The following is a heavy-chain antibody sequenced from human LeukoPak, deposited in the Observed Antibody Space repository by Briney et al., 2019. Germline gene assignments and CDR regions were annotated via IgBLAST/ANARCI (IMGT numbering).Heavy chain of an antibody. CDR3: AISYYVSSGLDY. V-gene: IGHV4-30-2*01. D-gene: IGHD3-22*01. CDR1: GGSISSGGYS. CDR2: IYNSGST. Sequence: SETLSLTCAVSGGSISSGGYSWNWTRQPPGQGLEWIGYIYNSGSTSYNPSLESRVTISVDRSKNQFSLKLSSVTAADTAVYYCAISYYVSSGLDYWGQGTLVTVAS. J-gene: IGHJ4*02.